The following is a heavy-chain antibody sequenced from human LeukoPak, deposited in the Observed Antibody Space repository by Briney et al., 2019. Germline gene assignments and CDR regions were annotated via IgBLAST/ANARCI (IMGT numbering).Heavy chain of an antibody. CDR1: GGSISSYY. Sequence: PSETLSLTCTVSGGSISSYYWSWIRQPPGKGLEWIGHIYYSGSTHYNPSLKSRVTISVDTSKNQFSLKLSSVTAADTAVYYCTRESGAFSPFGFWGQGTLVTISS. CDR3: TRESGAFSPFGF. V-gene: IGHV4-59*12. J-gene: IGHJ4*02. D-gene: IGHD1-26*01. CDR2: IYYSGST.